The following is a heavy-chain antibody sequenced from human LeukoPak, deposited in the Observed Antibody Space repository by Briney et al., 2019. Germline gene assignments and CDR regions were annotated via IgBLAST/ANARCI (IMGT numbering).Heavy chain of an antibody. CDR3: AKDTGSFDAFDA. CDR1: GFTFDDYA. D-gene: IGHD6-13*01. V-gene: IGHV3-9*03. Sequence: GRSLRLSCAASGFTFDDYAMHWVRQAPGKGLEWVSGISWNSGSIGYADSVKGRFTISRDNAENSLYLQMNSLRAEDMALYYCAKDTGSFDAFDAWGQGTMVTVSS. CDR2: ISWNSGSI. J-gene: IGHJ3*01.